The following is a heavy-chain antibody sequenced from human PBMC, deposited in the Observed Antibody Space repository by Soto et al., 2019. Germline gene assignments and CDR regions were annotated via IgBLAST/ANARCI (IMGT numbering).Heavy chain of an antibody. D-gene: IGHD3-22*01. V-gene: IGHV3-30-3*01. J-gene: IGHJ1*01. Sequence: QVQLVESGGDVVQPGRSLRLSCAASGFIFNDYVMHWVRQTPDTGLEWVALASPNGNKHYAGYVKDRFSISRDSSKYTLNMEMNNLRSEDTALYYCAREDEGSGYAGTFKQWGQGTLVIVSP. CDR2: ASPNGNK. CDR1: GFIFNDYV. CDR3: AREDEGSGYAGTFKQ.